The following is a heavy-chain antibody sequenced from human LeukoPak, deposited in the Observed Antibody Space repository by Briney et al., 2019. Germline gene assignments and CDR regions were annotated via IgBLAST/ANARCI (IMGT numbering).Heavy chain of an antibody. CDR3: ARAALVGSSTSGYFDY. V-gene: IGHV4-30-2*01. CDR1: GGSISSGGYS. J-gene: IGHJ4*02. D-gene: IGHD2-2*01. CDR2: MYHSGTT. Sequence: TLSLTCAVSGGSISSGGYSWSWIRQPPGKGLEWIAHMYHSGTTYYNPSLKSRVTISADRSKNQFSLKLSSVTAADTAVYYCARAALVGSSTSGYFDYWGQGTLVTVSS.